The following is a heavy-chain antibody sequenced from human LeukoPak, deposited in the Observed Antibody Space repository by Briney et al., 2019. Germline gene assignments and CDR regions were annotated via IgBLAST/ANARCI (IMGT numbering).Heavy chain of an antibody. CDR3: AREGSSGINVFKDY. CDR2: IDPSGGSA. CDR1: EYTFTDYY. Sequence: GASVKVSCKTAEYTFTDYYMHWVRQAPGQGLEWMGVIDPSGGSASYPQKFQDRVTMTRDTSTSTVYMELSSLRSEDTAVYYCAREGSSGINVFKDYWGQGTLVTVSS. D-gene: IGHD1-26*01. J-gene: IGHJ4*02. V-gene: IGHV1-46*01.